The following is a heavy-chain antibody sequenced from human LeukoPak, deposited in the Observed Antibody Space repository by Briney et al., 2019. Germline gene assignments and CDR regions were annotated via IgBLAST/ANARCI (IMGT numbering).Heavy chain of an antibody. J-gene: IGHJ5*02. D-gene: IGHD6-19*01. V-gene: IGHV3-9*01. CDR3: AKGGYSSGWTGWFDP. Sequence: GGSLRLSCTASGFTFSNYAMSWVRQAPGKGLEWVSGISWNSGSIGYADSVKGRFTISRDNAKNSLYLQMNSLRAEDTALYYCAKGGYSSGWTGWFDPWGQGTLVTVSS. CDR1: GFTFSNYA. CDR2: ISWNSGSI.